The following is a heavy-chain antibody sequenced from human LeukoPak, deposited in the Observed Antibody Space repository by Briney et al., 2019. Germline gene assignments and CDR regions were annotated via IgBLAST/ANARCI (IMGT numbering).Heavy chain of an antibody. J-gene: IGHJ3*02. D-gene: IGHD1-20*01. CDR2: IYYSGST. CDR3: ARRGLTYHAFDT. Sequence: PSETLSLTCTVSGGSISSYYWSWIRQPPGKGLEWIGYIYYSGSTNYNPSLKSRVTISVDTSKNQFSLKLSSVTAADTAVYYCARRGLTYHAFDTWGQGTMVTVSS. CDR1: GGSISSYY. V-gene: IGHV4-59*08.